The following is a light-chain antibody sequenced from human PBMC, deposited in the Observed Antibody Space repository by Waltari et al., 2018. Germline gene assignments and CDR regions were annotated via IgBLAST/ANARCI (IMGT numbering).Light chain of an antibody. CDR3: NSYTGSSSWV. Sequence: QSALPQPASVSGSPGQSLTIPCPGTARDVAFYNYVSWYQQHPGKAPKVIIYDVSERPSGVSNRFSGSKSGNSAFLTISGLQAEDEADYYCNSYTGSSSWVFGGGTKLTV. CDR1: ARDVAFYNY. CDR2: DVS. J-gene: IGLJ3*02. V-gene: IGLV2-14*03.